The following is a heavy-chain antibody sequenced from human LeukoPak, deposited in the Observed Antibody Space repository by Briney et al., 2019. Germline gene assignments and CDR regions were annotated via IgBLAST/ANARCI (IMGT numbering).Heavy chain of an antibody. CDR2: ISYDGSNK. V-gene: IGHV3-30*04. CDR3: ARDRGYGSGSYYGLDAFDI. D-gene: IGHD3-10*01. Sequence: GGSLRLSCAASGFTFSSYAMHWVRQAPGKGLEWVAVISYDGSNKYYADSVKGRFTISRDNAKNSLYLQMNSLRAEDTAVYYCARDRGYGSGSYYGLDAFDIWGQGTMVTVSS. J-gene: IGHJ3*02. CDR1: GFTFSSYA.